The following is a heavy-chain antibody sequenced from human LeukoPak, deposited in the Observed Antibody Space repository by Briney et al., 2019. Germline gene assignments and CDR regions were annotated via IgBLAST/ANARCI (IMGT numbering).Heavy chain of an antibody. D-gene: IGHD3-10*01. Sequence: GALRLSCAASGFTFSSYGMHWVRQAPGKGLEWVAFIRYDGSNKYYADSVKGRFTISRDNSKNTLYLQMNSLRAEDTAVYYCARDPFYGSGSPFDYWGQGTLVTVSS. CDR2: IRYDGSNK. CDR3: ARDPFYGSGSPFDY. V-gene: IGHV3-30*02. J-gene: IGHJ4*02. CDR1: GFTFSSYG.